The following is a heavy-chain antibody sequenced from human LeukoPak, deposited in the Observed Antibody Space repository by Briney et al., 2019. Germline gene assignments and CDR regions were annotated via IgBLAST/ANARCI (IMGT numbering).Heavy chain of an antibody. V-gene: IGHV3-7*01. CDR2: IKPDGGEK. J-gene: IGHJ4*02. CDR1: GFTFSSYM. CDR3: ASGSLWSGILED. D-gene: IGHD3-3*01. Sequence: PGGSLRLSCAASGFTFSSYMMTGVRQAPGKGLEWGANIKPDGGEKFYVDSVRGRFTISRDNAKNSLYLQMNSLRAEDTAVYQCASGSLWSGILEDWGQGTLVIVSS.